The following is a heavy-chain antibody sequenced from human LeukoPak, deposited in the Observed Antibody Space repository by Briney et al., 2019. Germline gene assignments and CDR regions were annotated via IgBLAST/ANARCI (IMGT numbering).Heavy chain of an antibody. J-gene: IGHJ6*03. CDR2: INPSGGST. V-gene: IGHV1-46*01. CDR1: GYTFTSYY. Sequence: GASVKVSCKASGYTFTSYYMHWVRQAPGQGLEWMGIINPSGGSTSYAQKFQGRVTMTRDMSTSTVYMELSSLRSDDTAVYYCARDLKDTSGWSVYYYYYYMDVWGKGTTVTVSS. CDR3: ARDLKDTSGWSVYYYYYYMDV. D-gene: IGHD6-19*01.